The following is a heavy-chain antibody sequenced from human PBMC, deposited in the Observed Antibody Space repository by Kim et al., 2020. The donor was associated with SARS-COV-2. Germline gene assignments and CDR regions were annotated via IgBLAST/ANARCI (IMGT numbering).Heavy chain of an antibody. CDR2: SDK. CDR3: ARDILPLDY. Sequence: SDKYYVEPVKGRFTISRNDAKNSLYLQMNSLTADDTAVYYCARDILPLDYWGQGTLVTVSS. D-gene: IGHD2-21*01. V-gene: IGHV3-7*01. J-gene: IGHJ4*02.